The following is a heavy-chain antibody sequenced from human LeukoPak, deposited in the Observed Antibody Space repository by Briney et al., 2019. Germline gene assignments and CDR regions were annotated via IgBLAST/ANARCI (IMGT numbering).Heavy chain of an antibody. V-gene: IGHV3-21*01. CDR3: ATDYGANSGGFDY. J-gene: IGHJ4*02. Sequence: PGGSLRLSCAASGFTFSSYSMNWVRQAPGKGLEWVSSISSSSSYIYYADSVKGRFTISRDNAKNSLYLQMNSLRAEDTAVYYCATDYGANSGGFDYWGQGTLVTVSS. CDR1: GFTFSSYS. CDR2: ISSSSSYI. D-gene: IGHD4-23*01.